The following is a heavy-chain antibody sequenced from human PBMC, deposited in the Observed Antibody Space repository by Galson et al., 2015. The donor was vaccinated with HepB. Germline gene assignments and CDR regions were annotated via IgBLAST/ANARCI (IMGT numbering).Heavy chain of an antibody. Sequence: SLRLSCAASGFTFITYTMTWVRQAPGKGLEWVSSISDGGDTTYYADSVEGRFTISRDNSKNMVYLHLNSLRVEDTAIYYCVKDWRGNTCDATCMGNWGQGTLVTVSS. V-gene: IGHV3-23*01. CDR2: ISDGGDTT. J-gene: IGHJ4*02. D-gene: IGHD4-23*01. CDR1: GFTFITYT. CDR3: VKDWRGNTCDATCMGN.